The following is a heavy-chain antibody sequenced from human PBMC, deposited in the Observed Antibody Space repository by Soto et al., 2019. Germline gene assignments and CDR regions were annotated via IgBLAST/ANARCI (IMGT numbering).Heavy chain of an antibody. CDR2: ISYDGSNI. D-gene: IGHD4-4*01. CDR3: TKDGNDYSEYYYYVMDV. J-gene: IGHJ6*02. V-gene: IGHV3-30*18. Sequence: GGSLRLSCAASGFTFASYGIHWVRQAPGKGLEWVAVISYDGSNIYYAASVKGRFTISRDESKKTVYLQMNSLRPEDTALYYCTKDGNDYSEYYYYVMDVWGQGTTVTVSS. CDR1: GFTFASYG.